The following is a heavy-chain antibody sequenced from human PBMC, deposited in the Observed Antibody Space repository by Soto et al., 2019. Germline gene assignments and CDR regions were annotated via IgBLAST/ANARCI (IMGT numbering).Heavy chain of an antibody. J-gene: IGHJ4*02. V-gene: IGHV3-53*01. D-gene: IGHD3-10*01. CDR2: IYSGGYT. CDR1: GFTVSNNY. Sequence: EVQLVESGGGLIQPGGSLRLSCAVSGFTVSNNYMSWVRQAPGKGLEGVSVIYSGGYTAYGDSVKGRFTISRDNSKNTLSFKTKSPAPPGAALVFWARGPGGGGYWGQGTLVTVSS. CDR3: ARGPGGGGY.